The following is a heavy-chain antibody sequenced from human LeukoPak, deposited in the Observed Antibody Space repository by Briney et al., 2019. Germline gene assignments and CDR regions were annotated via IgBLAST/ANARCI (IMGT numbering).Heavy chain of an antibody. D-gene: IGHD3-16*01. Sequence: PSETLSLTCTVSGGSISSYYWSWIRQPPGKGLEWIGYIYFSGSTNYNPSLKSRVTISVDTSKNQFSLKLSSVTAADTAVYYCARAPYAFDYWGQGTLVTASS. J-gene: IGHJ4*02. CDR2: IYFSGST. V-gene: IGHV4-59*01. CDR1: GGSISSYY. CDR3: ARAPYAFDY.